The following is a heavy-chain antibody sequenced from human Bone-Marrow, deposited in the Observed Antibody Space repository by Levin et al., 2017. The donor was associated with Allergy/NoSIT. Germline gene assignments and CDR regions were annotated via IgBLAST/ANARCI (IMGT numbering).Heavy chain of an antibody. D-gene: IGHD3-9*01. CDR1: GFTFDDFA. V-gene: IGHV3-9*01. J-gene: IGHJ6*02. CDR3: AEDIASTLTGVLGMDV. Sequence: GGSLRLSCAVSGFTFDDFAMHWVRQAPGKGLEWVSGISWNSANIGYADSVKGRFTISRDNANSSLHLQMNSLRPEDTALYYCAEDIASTLTGVLGMDVWGRGTTVTVSS. CDR2: ISWNSANI.